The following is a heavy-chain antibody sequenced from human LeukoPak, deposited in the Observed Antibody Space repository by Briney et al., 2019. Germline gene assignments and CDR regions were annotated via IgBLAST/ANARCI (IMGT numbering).Heavy chain of an antibody. CDR2: ISGGAGGA. CDR3: AKDGGYGSGSYDDAFDI. CDR1: GFTFSNYA. J-gene: IGHJ3*02. V-gene: IGHV3-23*01. Sequence: GGSLRLSCAASGFTFSNYAMNWVRQAPGKGLEWVSSISGGAGGASYADSVKGRFTMSRDNSKNTLYLQMNSLRAEDTAVYYCAKDGGYGSGSYDDAFDIWGQGTMVTVSS. D-gene: IGHD3-10*01.